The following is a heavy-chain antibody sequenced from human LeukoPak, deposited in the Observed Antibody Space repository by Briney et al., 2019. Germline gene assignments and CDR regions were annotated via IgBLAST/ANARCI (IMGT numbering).Heavy chain of an antibody. CDR3: ARGVESSPRFGY. CDR2: IKKDGSEK. Sequence: PGGSLRLSCAASGFTFSSYWMSWVRQAPGKGLEWVANIKKDGSEKYYVDSVKGRFTISRDNAKTSLYLQMNSLRAEDTAVYYCARGVESSPRFGYWGQGTLVTVSS. D-gene: IGHD3-16*01. J-gene: IGHJ4*02. V-gene: IGHV3-7*01. CDR1: GFTFSSYW.